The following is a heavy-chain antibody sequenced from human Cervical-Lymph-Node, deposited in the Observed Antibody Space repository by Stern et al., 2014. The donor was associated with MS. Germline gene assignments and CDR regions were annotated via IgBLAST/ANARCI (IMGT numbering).Heavy chain of an antibody. CDR2: INHNGGST. CDR3: ARAFCTGGVCYSFPFYGMDV. CDR1: GFTFGDFG. Sequence: EVHLVESGGGVVRPGGSLRLSFAASGFTFGDFGMSWVRQVPWQGPEWVSAINHNGGSTDDAASVKGRFTISRDNAKKSLYLRKNSLRVEDTAVYHCARAFCTGGVCYSFPFYGMDVWGQGTTVTVSS. D-gene: IGHD2-8*02. J-gene: IGHJ6*02. V-gene: IGHV3-20*02.